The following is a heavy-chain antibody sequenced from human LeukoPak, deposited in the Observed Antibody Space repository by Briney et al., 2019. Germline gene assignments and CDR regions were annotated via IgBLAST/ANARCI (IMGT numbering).Heavy chain of an antibody. Sequence: PSETLSLTCTVSGGSISSSSYYWGWIRQPPGKGLEWIGSIYYSGSTYYNPSLKSRVTISVDTSKNQFSLKLSSVTAADTAVYYCARVDTAMATLTHNNWFDPWGQGTLVTVSS. D-gene: IGHD5-18*01. J-gene: IGHJ5*02. CDR1: GGSISSSSYY. CDR3: ARVDTAMATLTHNNWFDP. V-gene: IGHV4-39*01. CDR2: IYYSGST.